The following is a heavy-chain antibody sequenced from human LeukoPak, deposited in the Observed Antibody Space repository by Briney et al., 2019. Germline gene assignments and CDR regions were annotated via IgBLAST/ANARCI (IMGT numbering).Heavy chain of an antibody. Sequence: GESLKISCKGSGYSFTSYWIGWVRQMPGKGLEWMGIIYPGDSDTRYSPSFQGQVTISADKSISTAYLQWSSLKASDTAMYYCARGDSSVYYYPSFDYWGQGTLVTVSS. CDR3: ARGDSSVYYYPSFDY. CDR1: GYSFTSYW. J-gene: IGHJ4*02. CDR2: IYPGDSDT. V-gene: IGHV5-51*01. D-gene: IGHD3-22*01.